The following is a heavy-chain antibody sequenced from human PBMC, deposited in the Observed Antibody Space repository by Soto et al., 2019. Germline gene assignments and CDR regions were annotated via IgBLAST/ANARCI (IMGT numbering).Heavy chain of an antibody. J-gene: IGHJ4*02. D-gene: IGHD2-21*02. V-gene: IGHV1-46*01. Sequence: QVQLMQSGAEVKKPGASVKVSCKASGDTFTEYYIHWVRQAPGQGLEWMGTVNPSGGHTTYAQHFLGRLTMTRDTDTSTLFMEVTSLTSEDTAVYYCARGGPVVVVTAALDYWGKGTLVTVSS. CDR3: ARGGPVVVVTAALDY. CDR2: VNPSGGHT. CDR1: GDTFTEYY.